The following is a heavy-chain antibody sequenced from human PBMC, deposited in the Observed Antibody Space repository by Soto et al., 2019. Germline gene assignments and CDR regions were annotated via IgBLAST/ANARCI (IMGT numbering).Heavy chain of an antibody. CDR1: GGSFSGYY. V-gene: IGHV4-34*01. CDR2: INHSGST. J-gene: IGHJ4*02. Sequence: SETLSLTCAVYGGSFSGYYWSWIRQPPGKGLEWIGEINHSGSTNYNPSLKSRVTISVDTSKNQFSLKLSSVTAADTAVYYCARGDGRVRYCTNGVCSKITYYFDYWGQGTLVTVSS. CDR3: ARGDGRVRYCTNGVCSKITYYFDY. D-gene: IGHD2-8*01.